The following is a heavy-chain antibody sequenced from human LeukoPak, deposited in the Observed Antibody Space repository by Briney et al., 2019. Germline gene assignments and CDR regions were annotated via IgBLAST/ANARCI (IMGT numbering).Heavy chain of an antibody. CDR3: AIMVRRWPHFRVFDY. J-gene: IGHJ4*02. V-gene: IGHV1-8*01. CDR2: MNPHSGST. Sequence: DSVKVSCMASGYSFTSYDINWVRQAPGQGLEWMGWMNPHSGSTGYAQKLQHTVTMTRNTPISTAYMELSSLRSEDPAVYYFAIMVRRWPHFRVFDYWGQGTLVTVSS. D-gene: IGHD5-24*01. CDR1: GYSFTSYD.